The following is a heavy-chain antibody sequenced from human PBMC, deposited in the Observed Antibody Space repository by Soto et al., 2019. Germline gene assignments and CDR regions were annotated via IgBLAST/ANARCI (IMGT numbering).Heavy chain of an antibody. CDR1: GFTFSSYG. CDR2: ISYDGSNK. CDR3: AKEEPYYYYGMDV. D-gene: IGHD1-26*01. V-gene: IGHV3-30*18. J-gene: IGHJ6*02. Sequence: VGSLRLSCAASGFTFSSYGMHWVRQAPGKGLERVAVISYDGSNKYYADSVKGRFTISRDNSKNTLYLQMNSLRAEDTAVYYCAKEEPYYYYGMDVWGQGTTVTVSS.